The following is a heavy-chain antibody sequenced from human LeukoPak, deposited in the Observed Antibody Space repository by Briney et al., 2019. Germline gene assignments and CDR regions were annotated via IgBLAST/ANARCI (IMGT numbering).Heavy chain of an antibody. CDR1: GYTFTSYY. J-gene: IGHJ4*02. Sequence: ASVKVSCKASGYTFTSYYMHWVRQAPGQGLEWMGIINPSGGSTSYAQKFQGRVTMTRDTSTSTVYMELSSLRSDDTAVYYCARLGARAARTDYWGQGTLVTVSS. CDR2: INPSGGST. V-gene: IGHV1-46*01. CDR3: ARLGARAARTDY. D-gene: IGHD6-6*01.